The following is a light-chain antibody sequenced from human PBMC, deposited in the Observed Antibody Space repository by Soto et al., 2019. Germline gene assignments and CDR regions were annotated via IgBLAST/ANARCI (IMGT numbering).Light chain of an antibody. CDR1: QSVSSN. CDR2: GAS. Sequence: EILMTQSPATLSVYPGERATVSCRASQSVSSNLAWYQQQPGHAPRLLIYGASTRATGIPARFSGSGSGTEFTLTISSLQSEDFAVYYCQQRSNWPQITFGQGTRLEIK. V-gene: IGKV3-15*01. J-gene: IGKJ5*01. CDR3: QQRSNWPQIT.